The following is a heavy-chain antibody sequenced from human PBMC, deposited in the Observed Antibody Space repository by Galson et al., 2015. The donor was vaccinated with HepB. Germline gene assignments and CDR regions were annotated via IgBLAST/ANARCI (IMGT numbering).Heavy chain of an antibody. V-gene: IGHV1-2*02. CDR2: INPKSGDT. CDR1: GYTFTDSY. Sequence: SVKVSCKASGYTFTDSYMHWVRQAPGQGLEWMGWINPKSGDTKYSQKFQGRVTMTRDTSISTAYMELSRLRSDDTAGYYCTRGGGRSSSPWGYWGQGTLVTFSS. J-gene: IGHJ4*02. D-gene: IGHD6-6*01. CDR3: TRGGGRSSSPWGY.